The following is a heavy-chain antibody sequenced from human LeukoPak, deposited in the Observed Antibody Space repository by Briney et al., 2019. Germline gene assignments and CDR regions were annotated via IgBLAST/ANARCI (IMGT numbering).Heavy chain of an antibody. CDR2: IYYSGST. V-gene: IGHV4-30-4*01. Sequence: SETLSLTCAVSGGSISSGDYYWGWIRQPPGKGLEWIVYIYYSGSTYYNPSLTSRVTISVDTSKNQFSLKLSSVTAADTAVYYCARDRVTMVRGVISRWFDPWGQGTLVTVPS. CDR1: GGSISSGDYY. J-gene: IGHJ5*02. CDR3: ARDRVTMVRGVISRWFDP. D-gene: IGHD3-10*01.